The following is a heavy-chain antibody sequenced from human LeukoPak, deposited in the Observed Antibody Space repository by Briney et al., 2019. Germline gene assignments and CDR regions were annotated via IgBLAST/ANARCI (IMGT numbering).Heavy chain of an antibody. V-gene: IGHV3-30*18. CDR2: ISYDGSNK. J-gene: IGHJ3*02. Sequence: PGRSLRLSCAASGFTFSSYGMHWVRQAPGEGLEWVAVISYDGSNKYYADSVKGRFTVSRDNSKNTLYLQMNSLRAEDTAVYYCAKDLTPAAWNAFDIWGQGTMVTVSS. D-gene: IGHD2-2*01. CDR1: GFTFSSYG. CDR3: AKDLTPAAWNAFDI.